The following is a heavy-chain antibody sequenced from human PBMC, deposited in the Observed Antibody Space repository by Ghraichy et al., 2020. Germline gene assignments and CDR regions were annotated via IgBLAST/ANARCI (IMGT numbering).Heavy chain of an antibody. CDR2: ISSSGSTI. CDR1: GFTFSSYT. J-gene: IGHJ5*01. V-gene: IGHV3-48*02. D-gene: IGHD6-19*01. CDR3: AKEAVTGTYNWFDS. Sequence: ESLNISCVASGFTFSSYTMNWVRQAPGKGLEWVSYISSSGSTIYYADSVKGRFTISRDNAKNSLYLQMNSLRDEDTAVYFCAKEAVTGTYNWFDSWGQGTLVTVSS.